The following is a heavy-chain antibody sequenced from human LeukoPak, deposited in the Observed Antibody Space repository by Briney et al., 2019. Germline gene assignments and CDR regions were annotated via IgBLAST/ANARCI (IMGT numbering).Heavy chain of an antibody. Sequence: GASVKASCKASGYTFTSYYMHWVRQAPGQGLEWMGVINPSGGSTTYSEKFQGRVTMTRDTSRSTVYMELSSLRSEDTAVYYCARPFDSSAYFFQPFDSWGQRALVIVSS. D-gene: IGHD3-22*01. J-gene: IGHJ4*02. CDR1: GYTFTSYY. CDR3: ARPFDSSAYFFQPFDS. CDR2: INPSGGST. V-gene: IGHV1-46*01.